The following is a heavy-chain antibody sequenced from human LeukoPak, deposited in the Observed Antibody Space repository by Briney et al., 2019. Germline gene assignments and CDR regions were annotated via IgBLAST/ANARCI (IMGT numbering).Heavy chain of an antibody. J-gene: IGHJ4*02. V-gene: IGHV1-2*02. CDR2: INPNSGGT. CDR3: ARSVVPTGTTHA. Sequence: VASVKVSCKASGYTFTGYYMHWVRQAPGQGLEWMGWINPNSGGTNYAQKFQGRVTMTRDTSISTAYMELSRLRSDDTAFYYCARSVVPTGTTHAWGQGTLVTVSS. CDR1: GYTFTGYY. D-gene: IGHD1-1*01.